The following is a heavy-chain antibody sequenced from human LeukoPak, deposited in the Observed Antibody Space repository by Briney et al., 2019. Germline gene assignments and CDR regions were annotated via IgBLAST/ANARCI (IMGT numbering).Heavy chain of an antibody. J-gene: IGHJ4*02. CDR1: GYTFTGYY. D-gene: IGHD3-9*01. CDR2: INPNSGGT. CDR3: ARDRYDILTGYYSFDY. Sequence: GASVTVSCKASGYTFTGYYMHWVRQAPGQGLEWMGWINPNSGGTNYAQKFQGRVTMTRDTSISTAYMELSRLRSDDTAVYYCARDRYDILTGYYSFDYWGQGTLVTVSS. V-gene: IGHV1-2*02.